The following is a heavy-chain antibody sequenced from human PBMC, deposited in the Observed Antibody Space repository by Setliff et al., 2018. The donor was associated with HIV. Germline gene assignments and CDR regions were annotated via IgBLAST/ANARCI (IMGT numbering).Heavy chain of an antibody. CDR1: GDSISSGGYY. CDR2: IYYTGKT. V-gene: IGHV4-31*03. J-gene: IGHJ5*02. CDR3: ARDLTSNSNCFDP. Sequence: SETLSLTCTVSGDSISSGGYYWTWIRQRPGKGLEWIGYIYYTGKTYSNPSLSSRLTMSVDTSKNQFTLKLRSVTAADTAVYYCARDLTSNSNCFDPWGQGVLVTVSS. D-gene: IGHD4-4*01.